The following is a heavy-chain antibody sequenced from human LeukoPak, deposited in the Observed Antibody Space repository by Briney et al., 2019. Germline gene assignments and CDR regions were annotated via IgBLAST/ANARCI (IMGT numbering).Heavy chain of an antibody. CDR3: ARDYCSSTSCLFDS. CDR1: GYTFTCYH. V-gene: IGHV1-2*06. CDR2: INPNSGDT. J-gene: IGHJ4*02. Sequence: ASVKVSCKASGYTFTCYHMHWVRQAPGQGLEWMGRINPNSGDTNYAQKFQGRVTMTRDTSISTAYMELSRLRSDDTAVYLCARDYCSSTSCLFDSWGQGTLATVSS. D-gene: IGHD2-2*01.